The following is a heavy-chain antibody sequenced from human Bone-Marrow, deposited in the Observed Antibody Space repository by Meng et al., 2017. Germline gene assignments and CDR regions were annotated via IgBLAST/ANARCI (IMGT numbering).Heavy chain of an antibody. CDR2: VSATGVST. Sequence: GESLKISCAASGFTFSNYAMSWVRQAPGKGLEWVSSVSATGVSTYYADSVKGRFTVSRDNSKNTLYLQMNSLRAEDTAVYYCAREDSSGWYMGSYAFDIWGQGTMVTVSS. D-gene: IGHD6-19*01. CDR1: GFTFSNYA. CDR3: AREDSSGWYMGSYAFDI. V-gene: IGHV3-23*01. J-gene: IGHJ3*02.